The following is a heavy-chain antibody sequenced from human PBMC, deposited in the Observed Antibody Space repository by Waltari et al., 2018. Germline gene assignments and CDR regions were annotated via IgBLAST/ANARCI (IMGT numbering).Heavy chain of an antibody. CDR1: GGSFSGYY. CDR3: ARGLGAAGAFYI. CDR2: INHSGST. D-gene: IGHD6-13*01. Sequence: QVQLQQWGAGLLKPSETLSLTCAVYGGSFSGYYWSWIRQPPGKGLAWIGEINHSGSTNYNPTRKSRVTISVDTSKNQFSRKLSSVTAADTAVYYCARGLGAAGAFYIWGQGTMVTVSS. J-gene: IGHJ3*02. V-gene: IGHV4-34*01.